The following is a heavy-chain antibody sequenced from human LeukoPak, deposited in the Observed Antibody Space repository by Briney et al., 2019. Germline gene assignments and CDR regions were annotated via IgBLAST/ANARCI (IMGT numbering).Heavy chain of an antibody. Sequence: GGSLRLSCAASGFTFRNYAMSWVRQAPGKGLEWVSTVGGTDAITYYADSVKGRFTISRDNSKNTLYLQMNSLRAEDTAVYDCAKVLFSSGWFHYWGQGTLVTVSS. J-gene: IGHJ4*02. CDR3: AKVLFSSGWFHY. CDR2: VGGTDAIT. CDR1: GFTFRNYA. V-gene: IGHV3-23*01. D-gene: IGHD6-19*01.